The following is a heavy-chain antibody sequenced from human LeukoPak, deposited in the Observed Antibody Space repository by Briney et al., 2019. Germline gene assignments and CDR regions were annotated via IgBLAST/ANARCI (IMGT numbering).Heavy chain of an antibody. J-gene: IGHJ5*02. V-gene: IGHV1-24*01. CDR2: FDPEDGET. CDR3: ARGCDYPNWFDP. CDR1: GYTLTELS. D-gene: IGHD5-12*01. Sequence: ASVKVSCKVSGYTLTELSMHWVRQAPGKGLEWMGGFDPEDGETIYAQKFQGRVTMTEDTSTDTAYMELSSLRSEDTAVYYCARGCDYPNWFDPWGQGTLVTVSS.